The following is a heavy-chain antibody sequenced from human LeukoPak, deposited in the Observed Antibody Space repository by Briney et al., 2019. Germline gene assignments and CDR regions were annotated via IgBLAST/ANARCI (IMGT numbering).Heavy chain of an antibody. D-gene: IGHD3-3*01. J-gene: IGHJ6*02. V-gene: IGHV3-30*04. CDR3: ARWPLDSSISAPSYYYGMDV. Sequence: GGSLRLSCAASGFTFSSYAMHWVRQAPGKGLEWEAVISYDGSNKYYADSVKGRFTISRDNSKNTLYLQMNSLRAEDTAVYYRARWPLDSSISAPSYYYGMDVWGQGTTVTVSS. CDR2: ISYDGSNK. CDR1: GFTFSSYA.